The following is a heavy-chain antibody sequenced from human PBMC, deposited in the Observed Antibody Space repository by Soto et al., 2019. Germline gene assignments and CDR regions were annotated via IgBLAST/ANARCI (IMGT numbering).Heavy chain of an antibody. D-gene: IGHD2-8*01. J-gene: IGHJ6*02. CDR1: GGSVSSGSYY. Sequence: PSETLSLTCTVSGGSVSSGSYYWSWIRQPPGKGLEWIGYMYYIGSTNYNPSLKSRVTISVDTSKNQFSLKLSSVTAADTALYYCARGVIGYCTNGVCSWRVVDYYCYDGMDAWVQGTTINV. V-gene: IGHV4-61*01. CDR2: MYYIGST. CDR3: ARGVIGYCTNGVCSWRVVDYYCYDGMDA.